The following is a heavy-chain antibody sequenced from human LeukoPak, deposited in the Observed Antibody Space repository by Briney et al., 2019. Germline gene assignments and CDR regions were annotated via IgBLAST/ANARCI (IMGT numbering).Heavy chain of an antibody. CDR2: IYYSGST. Sequence: SETLSPTCTVSGGPISSYYWSWIRQPPGKGLEWIGYIYYSGSTNYNPSLKSRVTISVDTSKNQFSLKLSSVTAADTAVYYCARGGPSSSSWYWFDPWGQGTLVTVSS. CDR3: ARGGPSSSSWYWFDP. CDR1: GGPISSYY. J-gene: IGHJ5*02. D-gene: IGHD6-13*01. V-gene: IGHV4-59*01.